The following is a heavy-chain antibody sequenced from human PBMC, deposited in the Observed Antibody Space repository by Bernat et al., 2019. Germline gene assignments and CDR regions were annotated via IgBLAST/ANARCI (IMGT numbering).Heavy chain of an antibody. D-gene: IGHD6-19*01. CDR3: SYSGWNDY. CDR1: GFTFGDYA. CDR2: IRSKAYGGTT. Sequence: EVQLVESGGGLVKPGRSLRLSCTGSGFTFGDYAISWVRQAPGKGLEWVGFIRSKAYGGTTEYAASVKGRFTISRDDSKSIAYLQMNSLKTEDTAVYYCSYSGWNDYWGQGTLVTVSS. V-gene: IGHV3-49*04. J-gene: IGHJ4*02.